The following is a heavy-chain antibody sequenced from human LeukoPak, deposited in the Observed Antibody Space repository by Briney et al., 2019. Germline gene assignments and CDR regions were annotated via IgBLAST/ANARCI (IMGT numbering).Heavy chain of an antibody. CDR2: ISSSSSNI. D-gene: IGHD3-22*01. J-gene: IGHJ6*03. CDR1: GFTFSSYS. CDR3: ARHLEYYDSSGYYPSHYYYYYMDG. V-gene: IGHV3-21*01. Sequence: GGSLRLSCAASGFTFSSYSMNWVRQAPGKGLEWVSSISSSSSNIYYADSVKGRFTISRDNAKNSLYLQMNSLRAEDTAVYYCARHLEYYDSSGYYPSHYYYYYMDGWGKGTTVSVCS.